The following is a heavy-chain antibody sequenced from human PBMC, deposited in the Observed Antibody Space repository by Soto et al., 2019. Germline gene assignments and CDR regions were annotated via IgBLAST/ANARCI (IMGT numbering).Heavy chain of an antibody. J-gene: IGHJ5*02. Sequence: GGSLRLSCAASGFTFSSYWMHWVRQAPGKGLVWVSRINSNSSTTSYADSVKGRFTISRDNAKNTLYLQMNSLRDEDTAVYYCARDFWSGYHRTGDYNWFDPWGQGTLVTVSS. CDR1: GFTFSSYW. D-gene: IGHD3-3*01. V-gene: IGHV3-74*01. CDR3: ARDFWSGYHRTGDYNWFDP. CDR2: INSNSSTT.